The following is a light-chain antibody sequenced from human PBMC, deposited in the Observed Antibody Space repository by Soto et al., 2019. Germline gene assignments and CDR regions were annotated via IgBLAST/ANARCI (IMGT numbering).Light chain of an antibody. CDR1: QGISSA. J-gene: IGKJ2*01. CDR3: QQFNSYPYT. V-gene: IGKV1-13*02. CDR2: DAS. Sequence: AIQLTQSPSSLSASVGDRVTITCRASQGISSALAWYQQKPGKAPKLLIYDASSLESGVPSRFSGSGSGTEFTPTISSLQPEDFAASYCQQFNSYPYTFGQGTKLDIK.